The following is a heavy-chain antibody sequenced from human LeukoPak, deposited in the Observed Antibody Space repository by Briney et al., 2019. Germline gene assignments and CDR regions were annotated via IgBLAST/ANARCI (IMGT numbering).Heavy chain of an antibody. V-gene: IGHV4/OR15-8*01. CDR1: GGSIDSTNW. CDR2: IHHDGRI. J-gene: IGHJ4*02. CDR3: ARSHDHLWGNYPDY. Sequence: SETLSLTCDVSGGSIDSTNWWNWVRQPPGKGLEWIGEIHHDGRINYNPSLKSRVTLSVDKSKNQFSLRLNSVTAADAAMYYCARSHDHLWGNYPDYWGQGTLVTVSS. D-gene: IGHD3-16*02.